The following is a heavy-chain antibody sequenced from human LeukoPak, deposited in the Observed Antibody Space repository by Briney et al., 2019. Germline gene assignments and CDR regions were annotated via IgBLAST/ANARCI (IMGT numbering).Heavy chain of an antibody. J-gene: IGHJ4*02. CDR1: GGSVSSGSYY. V-gene: IGHV4-61*01. CDR3: ARDPAGFGGFDY. D-gene: IGHD3-10*01. Sequence: SETLSLTCTVSGGSVSSGSYYWSWIRQPPGKGLEWIGYIYYSGSTNYNPSLKSRVTISVDTSKNQFSLKLSSVTAADTAVYYCARDPAGFGGFDYWGQGTQVTVSS. CDR2: IYYSGST.